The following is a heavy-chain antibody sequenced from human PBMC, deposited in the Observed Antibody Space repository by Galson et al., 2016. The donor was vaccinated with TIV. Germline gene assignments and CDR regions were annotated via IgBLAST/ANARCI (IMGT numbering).Heavy chain of an antibody. CDR2: INQDGTQR. J-gene: IGHJ4*02. CDR1: GFTFSSYW. Sequence: SLRLSCAASGFTFSSYWMLWVREAPGKGLEWVANINQDGTQRYHLDSVKGRFTISRDNARNSLYLQMNSLRPDDTALYYCTRGSPFGAYWGQGILVTVSS. D-gene: IGHD1-26*01. CDR3: TRGSPFGAY. V-gene: IGHV3-7*03.